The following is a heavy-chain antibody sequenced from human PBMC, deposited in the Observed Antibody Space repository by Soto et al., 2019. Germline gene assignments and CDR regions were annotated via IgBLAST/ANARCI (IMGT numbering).Heavy chain of an antibody. J-gene: IGHJ4*02. V-gene: IGHV1-69*06. D-gene: IGHD2-15*01. CDR1: GCTFSSNP. CDR2: TGSGTGPG. CDR3: ARRNSGVFFRSFNS. Sequence: SAKVPCKASGCTFSSNPISWVRQAPGQVLECIGGTGSGTGPGNNAKRFQGRLTITADKITTTAYMELSSLSSEDEAVYYRARRNSGVFFRSFNSWGQATLVTDSS.